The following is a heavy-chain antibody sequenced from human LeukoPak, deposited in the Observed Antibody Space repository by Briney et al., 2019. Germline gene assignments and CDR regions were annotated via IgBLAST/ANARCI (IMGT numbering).Heavy chain of an antibody. CDR2: ISAYNGNT. D-gene: IGHD3-10*01. CDR3: ARAGYYGSGSYYMRPNWFDP. CDR1: GYTFTSYG. V-gene: IGHV1-18*01. J-gene: IGHJ5*02. Sequence: ASVKVSCKASGYTFTSYGISWVRQAPGQGLEWMGWISAYNGNTNYAQKLQGRVTMTTDTSTSTAYMELRSLRSEDTAVYYCARAGYYGSGSYYMRPNWFDPWGQGTLVTVSS.